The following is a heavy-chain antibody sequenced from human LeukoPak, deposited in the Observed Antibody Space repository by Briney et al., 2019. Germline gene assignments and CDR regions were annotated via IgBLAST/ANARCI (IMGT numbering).Heavy chain of an antibody. CDR2: ISSSSSTI. D-gene: IGHD3-10*01. CDR3: ARDGFSYYYYMDV. Sequence: GGSLRPSCAASGFTFSSYSMNWVRQAPGKGLEWVSYISSSSSTIYYADSVKGRFTISRDNAKNSLYLQMNSLRAEDTAVYYCARDGFSYYYYMDVWGKGTTVTVSS. J-gene: IGHJ6*03. CDR1: GFTFSSYS. V-gene: IGHV3-48*01.